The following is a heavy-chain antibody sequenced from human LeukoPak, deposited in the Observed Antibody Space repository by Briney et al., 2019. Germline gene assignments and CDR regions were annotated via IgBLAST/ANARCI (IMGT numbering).Heavy chain of an antibody. J-gene: IGHJ4*02. CDR2: ISWNSGSI. Sequence: GGSLRLSCAASGFTFDDYAMHWVRRAPGKGLEWVSGISWNSGSIGYADSVKGRFTISRDNAKNSLYLQMNSLRAEDMALYYCAKDKGYKSSSWYFDYWGQGTLVTVSS. CDR3: AKDKGYKSSSWYFDY. V-gene: IGHV3-9*03. CDR1: GFTFDDYA. D-gene: IGHD6-13*01.